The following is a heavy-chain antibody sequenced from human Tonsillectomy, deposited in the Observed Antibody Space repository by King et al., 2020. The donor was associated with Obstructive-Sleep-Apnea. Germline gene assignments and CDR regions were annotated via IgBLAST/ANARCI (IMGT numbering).Heavy chain of an antibody. CDR3: AGIYTYGSAYHGLDV. CDR2: IYYSGTT. J-gene: IGHJ6*02. CDR1: GGSISSYY. V-gene: IGHV4-59*01. Sequence: QMQLQESGPGLVKPSETLSLTCTVSGGSISSYYWSWIRQPPGKGLEWIGYIYYSGTTNYNPSLKSRVTISVDTSKNQFSLKLSSVTAANTAGYYCAGIYTYGSAYHGLDVWGQGTTVTVSS. D-gene: IGHD5-18*01.